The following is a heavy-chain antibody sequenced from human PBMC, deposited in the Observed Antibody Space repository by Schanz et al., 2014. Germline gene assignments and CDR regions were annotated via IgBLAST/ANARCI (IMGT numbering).Heavy chain of an antibody. CDR2: IIPILGIA. J-gene: IGHJ6*03. CDR1: GYTFTDYG. V-gene: IGHV1-69*09. CDR3: AGTYCSSTSCYTGYYYMDV. D-gene: IGHD2-2*02. Sequence: VQLVQSGAEVKRPGASVRVSCKASGYTFTDYGLSWVRQAPGQGLEWMGRIIPILGIANYAQNFQGRVTITADKSTSTAYMELTSLRSEDTAVYYCAGTYCSSTSCYTGYYYMDVWGKGTTVTVSS.